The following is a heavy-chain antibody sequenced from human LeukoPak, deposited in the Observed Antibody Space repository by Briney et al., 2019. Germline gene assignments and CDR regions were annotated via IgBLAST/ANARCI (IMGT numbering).Heavy chain of an antibody. CDR2: INHSGST. V-gene: IGHV4-34*01. CDR1: GGSFSGYY. D-gene: IGHD3-16*01. Sequence: SETLSLTCAVYGGSFSGYYWSWIRQPPGKGLEWIGEINHSGSTNYNPSLKSRVTISVDTSKNQFSLKLSSVTAADTAVDYWAREGGALRAWPQRGSSFDYWVQGTLVTVSS. J-gene: IGHJ4*02. CDR3: AREGGALRAWPQRGSSFDY.